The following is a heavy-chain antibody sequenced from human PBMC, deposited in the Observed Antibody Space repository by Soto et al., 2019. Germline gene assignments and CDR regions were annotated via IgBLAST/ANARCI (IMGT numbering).Heavy chain of an antibody. CDR1: GDSISSGDYY. D-gene: IGHD3-22*01. J-gene: IGHJ6*02. CDR3: GGGGCPCLGIDV. V-gene: IGHV4-31*03. CDR2: IYYSGST. Sequence: QVQLQESGPGLVKPSQTLSLTCTVSGDSISSGDYYWSWIRQPPGKGLEWIGYIYYSGSTSYYPSLKNRVIITVDKSTNKFALMLRTAIAAAEAVYYCGGGGCPCLGIDVWGQGTMITVSS.